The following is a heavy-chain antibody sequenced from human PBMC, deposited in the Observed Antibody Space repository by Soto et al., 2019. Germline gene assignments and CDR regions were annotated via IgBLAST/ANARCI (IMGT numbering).Heavy chain of an antibody. Sequence: QVQLVQSGTEVKKPGSSVKVSCKASGGTFRNYPINWVRQAPGQGLEWMGSIFPLTDIPDYAQNFQARLTISADKSTSTADMELSRLTSDDTAMYFCARGPLVVLNYFESWGQGTLVTVSS. CDR3: ARGPLVVLNYFES. J-gene: IGHJ4*02. V-gene: IGHV1-69*02. CDR2: IFPLTDIP. CDR1: GGTFRNYP.